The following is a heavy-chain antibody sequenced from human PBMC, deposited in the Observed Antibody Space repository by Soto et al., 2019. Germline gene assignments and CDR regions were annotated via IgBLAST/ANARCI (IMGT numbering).Heavy chain of an antibody. D-gene: IGHD6-19*01. J-gene: IGHJ3*01. CDR3: AKIHSGSSEDAFDV. CDR1: GFTFSSYA. CDR2: ISGSGGVT. Sequence: EVQLLESGGGLVQPGGSQRLSCAASGFTFSSYAMSWVRQGPGKGLEWVTPISGSGGVTDYADSVKGRFTVSRDNSKNTMYLELNSLTAGDMAIYYCAKIHSGSSEDAFDVWGQGTVVTVSS. V-gene: IGHV3-23*01.